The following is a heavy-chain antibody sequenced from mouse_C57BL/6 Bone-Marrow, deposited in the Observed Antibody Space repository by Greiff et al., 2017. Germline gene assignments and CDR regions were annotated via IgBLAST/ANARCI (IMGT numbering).Heavy chain of an antibody. CDR2: LYPRGGNT. J-gene: IGHJ3*01. CDR3: ARGSTTVLEAY. V-gene: IGHV1-81*01. CDR1: GYTFTSYG. D-gene: IGHD1-1*01. Sequence: VQLQQSGAELARPGASVKLSCKASGYTFTSYGISWVKQRTGQGLEWIGELYPRGGNTYYNEKFKGKATLTVDKPSSTAYMHLSSLTSEDTAVYYGARGSTTVLEAYWGQGTLVTVSA.